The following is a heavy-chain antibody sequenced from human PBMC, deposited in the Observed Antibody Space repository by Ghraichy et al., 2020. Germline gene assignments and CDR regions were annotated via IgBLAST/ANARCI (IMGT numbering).Heavy chain of an antibody. CDR1: GYTFTSYD. J-gene: IGHJ6*02. CDR3: ARGSLLWFGELLQGPNYYYGMDV. CDR2: MNPNSGNT. Sequence: ASVKVSCKASGYTFTSYDINWVRQATGQGLEWMGWMNPNSGNTGYAQKFQGRVTMTRNTSISTAYMELSSLRSEDTAVYYCARGSLLWFGELLQGPNYYYGMDVWGQGTTVTVSS. V-gene: IGHV1-8*01. D-gene: IGHD3-10*01.